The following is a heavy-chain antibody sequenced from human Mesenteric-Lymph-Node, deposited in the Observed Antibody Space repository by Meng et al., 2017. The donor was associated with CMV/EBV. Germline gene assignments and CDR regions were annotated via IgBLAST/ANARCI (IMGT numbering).Heavy chain of an antibody. J-gene: IGHJ6*01. CDR1: GYLINTGYY. CDR2: IYRSGNT. D-gene: IGHD2-2*01. CDR3: ARRAGSRSTYAWDV. Sequence: SETLSLTCTVSGYLINTGYYWGWIRQSPGKGLESLGNIYRSGNTYYNPSLKGRLTMSVDTSKNLFSMRLTSVTAADTAVYYCARRAGSRSTYAWDVWGQGTAVTVSS. V-gene: IGHV4-38-2*02.